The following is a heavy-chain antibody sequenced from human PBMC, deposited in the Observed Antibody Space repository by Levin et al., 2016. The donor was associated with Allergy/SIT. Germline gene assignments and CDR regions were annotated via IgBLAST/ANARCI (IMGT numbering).Heavy chain of an antibody. V-gene: IGHV1-3*04. J-gene: IGHJ4*02. D-gene: IGHD6-19*01. CDR3: AREVSGFKDDY. CDR1: GYTFTTYP. Sequence: ASVKVSCKASGYTFTTYPMHWVRQAPGQSLEWMGWINTGDGDAKYSQNFQGRVTITRDTSASTAYMELNSLRSEDTAVYYCAREVSGFKDDYWGQGTLVIVSS. CDR2: INTGDGDA.